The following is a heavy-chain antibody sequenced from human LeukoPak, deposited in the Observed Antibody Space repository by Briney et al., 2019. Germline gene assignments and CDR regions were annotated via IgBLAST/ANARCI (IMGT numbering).Heavy chain of an antibody. CDR3: ARLREDDSSGYSPDY. V-gene: IGHV4-39*01. D-gene: IGHD3-22*01. J-gene: IGHJ4*02. CDR1: GGSISGSSYY. CDR2: IYYSGST. Sequence: PSETLSLTCTVSGGSISGSSYYWGWIRQPPGKGLEWIGSIYYSGSTYYNPSLKSRVTISVDTSKNQFSLKLSSVTAADTAVYYCARLREDDSSGYSPDYWGQGTLVTVSS.